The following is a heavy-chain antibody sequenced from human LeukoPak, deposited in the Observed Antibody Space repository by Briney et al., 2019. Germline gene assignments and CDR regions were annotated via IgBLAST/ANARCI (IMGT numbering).Heavy chain of an antibody. D-gene: IGHD2/OR15-2a*01. J-gene: IGHJ5*02. CDR1: GGSNSSGGYS. CDR2: IYHSGST. CDR3: AREGNSRWFGP. Sequence: SQTLSLTCAVSGGSNSSGGYSWSWIRQPPGKGLEWVGYIYHSGSTYYNPSLKSRVTISVDRSKNQFSLKLSSVTAADTAVYYCAREGNSRWFGPWGQGTLVTVSS. V-gene: IGHV4-30-2*01.